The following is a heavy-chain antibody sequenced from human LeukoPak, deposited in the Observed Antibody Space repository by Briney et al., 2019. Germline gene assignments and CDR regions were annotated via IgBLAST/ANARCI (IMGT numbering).Heavy chain of an antibody. Sequence: ASVKVSCKASGYTFTSYGISWVRQAPGQGLEWMGWISAYNGNTNYAQKLQGRVTMTTDTSTSTAYMELRSLRSDDTAVYYCARQRHTGGVGATTFDYWGQGTLVTVSS. CDR1: GYTFTSYG. D-gene: IGHD1-26*01. J-gene: IGHJ4*02. CDR3: ARQRHTGGVGATTFDY. V-gene: IGHV1-18*01. CDR2: ISAYNGNT.